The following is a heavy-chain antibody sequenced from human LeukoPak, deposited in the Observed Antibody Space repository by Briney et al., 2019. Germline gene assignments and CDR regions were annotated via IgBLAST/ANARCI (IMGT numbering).Heavy chain of an antibody. CDR2: ISAYNGNT. CDR1: GGTFSSYA. Sequence: SSVKVSCKASGGTFSSYAISWVRQAPGQGLEWMGWISAYNGNTNYAQKLQGRVTMTTDTSTSTAYMELRSLRSDDTAVYYCARVVYYDSSGVALQVDGTDYWGQGTLVTVSS. J-gene: IGHJ4*02. V-gene: IGHV1-18*01. CDR3: ARVVYYDSSGVALQVDGTDY. D-gene: IGHD3-22*01.